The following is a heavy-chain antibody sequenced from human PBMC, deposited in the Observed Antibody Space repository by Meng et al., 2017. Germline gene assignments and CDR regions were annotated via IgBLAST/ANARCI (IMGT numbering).Heavy chain of an antibody. J-gene: IGHJ4*02. Sequence: ASVKVSCKASGYTFTSYAMHWVRQALGQRLEWMGWINAGNGNTKYSQKFQGRVTITRDTSASTAYMELSSLRSEDTAVYYCASENMRGTRGGPLDYWGQGTLVTVSS. CDR2: INAGNGNT. CDR3: ASENMRGTRGGPLDY. CDR1: GYTFTSYA. V-gene: IGHV1-3*01. D-gene: IGHD1-1*01.